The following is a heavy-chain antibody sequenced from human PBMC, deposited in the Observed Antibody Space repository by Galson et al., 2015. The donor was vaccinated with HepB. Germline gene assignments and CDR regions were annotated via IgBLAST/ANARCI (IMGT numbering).Heavy chain of an antibody. CDR1: GYTFTSYD. CDR3: ARTRDPYYYYYMDV. V-gene: IGHV1-2*02. Sequence: SVKVSCKASGYTFTSYDMHWVRQAPGQGLEWMGWINPNSGSTNYAQKFQGRVTMTRDTSISTAYMELSRLRSDDTAVYYCARTRDPYYYYYMDVWGKGTTVTVSS. D-gene: IGHD4-11*01. J-gene: IGHJ6*03. CDR2: INPNSGST.